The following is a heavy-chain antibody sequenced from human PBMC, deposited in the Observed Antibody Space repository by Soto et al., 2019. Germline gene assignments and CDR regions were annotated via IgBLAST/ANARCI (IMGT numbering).Heavy chain of an antibody. Sequence: QVQLVESGGGAVQPGGSRRLSCAASEFTFSNYAMHWVRQAPGKGLQWLAVISYDGNNKYYADSVEGRFTISRDNSKNTVYLQRNSRRLEDTAVYYCARGPSYSDSYFDHWGQGTLVTVSS. V-gene: IGHV3-30*03. J-gene: IGHJ4*02. D-gene: IGHD4-17*01. CDR2: ISYDGNNK. CDR3: ARGPSYSDSYFDH. CDR1: EFTFSNYA.